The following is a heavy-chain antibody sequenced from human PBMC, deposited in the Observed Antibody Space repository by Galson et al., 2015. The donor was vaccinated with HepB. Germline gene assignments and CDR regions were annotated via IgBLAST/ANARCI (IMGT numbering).Heavy chain of an antibody. CDR3: ARVYINYWFSGLGY. CDR1: GFSVSSVY. Sequence: SLRLSCAASGFSVSSVYMSWVRQAPGRGLAWVSMIYSGDNTYYADSVKGRFTISRDYSKNTLYLQINSLRAEDTAVYYCARVYINYWFSGLGYWVQGTLVTVSS. V-gene: IGHV3-53*01. CDR2: IYSGDNT. J-gene: IGHJ4*02. D-gene: IGHD2-8*01.